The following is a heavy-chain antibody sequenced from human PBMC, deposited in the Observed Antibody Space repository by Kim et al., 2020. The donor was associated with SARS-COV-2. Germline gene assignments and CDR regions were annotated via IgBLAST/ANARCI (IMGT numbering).Heavy chain of an antibody. D-gene: IGHD3-16*02. CDR1: GFTFSSYG. Sequence: GGSLRLSCAASGFTFSSYGMHWVRQGPGKGLEWVAVIWYDGSNKYYADSVKGRFTISRDNSKNTLYLQMNSLRGEDTAVYYCAREGLLGELSSLDYWGQGTLVTVSS. CDR3: AREGLLGELSSLDY. V-gene: IGHV3-33*01. CDR2: IWYDGSNK. J-gene: IGHJ4*02.